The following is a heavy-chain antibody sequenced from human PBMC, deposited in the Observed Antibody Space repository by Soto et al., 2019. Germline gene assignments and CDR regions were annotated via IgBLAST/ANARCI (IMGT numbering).Heavy chain of an antibody. CDR3: ARALLPHEAFDI. CDR2: SYSGGST. CDR1: GFTVSSNY. J-gene: IGHJ3*02. Sequence: EVQLVESGGGLVQPGGSLRLSCAASGFTVSSNYMSWVRQAPGKGLEWVSVSYSGGSTYYADYVKGRFTISRDNSKNTLYLQMNSLRAEDTAVYYCARALLPHEAFDIWGQGTMVTVSS. V-gene: IGHV3-66*01.